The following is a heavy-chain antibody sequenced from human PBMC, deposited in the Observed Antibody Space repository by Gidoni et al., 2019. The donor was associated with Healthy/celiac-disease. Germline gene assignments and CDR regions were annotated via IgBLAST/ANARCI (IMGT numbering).Heavy chain of an antibody. CDR2: ISAYNGNT. CDR3: AREPPVVVAAPDDY. V-gene: IGHV1-18*01. Sequence: QVQLVQSGAEVKKPGASVQVSCKASGYTFPSYGISGVRQAPGQGLEWMGWISAYNGNTNYAQKLQGRVTMTTDTSTSTAYMELRSLRSDDTAVYYCAREPPVVVAAPDDYWGQGTLVTVSS. J-gene: IGHJ4*02. CDR1: GYTFPSYG. D-gene: IGHD2-15*01.